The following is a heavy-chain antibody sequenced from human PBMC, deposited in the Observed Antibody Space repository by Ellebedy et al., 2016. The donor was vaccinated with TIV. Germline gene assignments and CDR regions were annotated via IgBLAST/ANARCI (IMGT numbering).Heavy chain of an antibody. Sequence: PGGSLRLSCAASGFTFSPYAMAWVRQAPGKGLEWVSGIVGSGAQKYADSVKGRFTISRDNSKRTVDLQMNSLRAEDTAVYYCAKDRIFGDGYWVFDFWGQGTVVTVST. V-gene: IGHV3-23*01. CDR3: AKDRIFGDGYWVFDF. J-gene: IGHJ4*02. D-gene: IGHD5-18*01. CDR2: IVGSGA. CDR1: GFTFSPYA.